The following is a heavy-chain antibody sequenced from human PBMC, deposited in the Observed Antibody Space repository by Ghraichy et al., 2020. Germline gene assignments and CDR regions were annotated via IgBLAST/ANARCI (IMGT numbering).Heavy chain of an antibody. CDR2: IWYDGSNK. D-gene: IGHD3-3*01. V-gene: IGHV3-33*08. J-gene: IGHJ6*02. CDR1: GFTFSSYG. CDR3: ARCLADFWSGDGYYYYGMDV. Sequence: GGSLRLSCAASGFTFSSYGMHWVRQAPGKGLEWVAVIWYDGSNKYYADSVKGRFTISRDNSKNTLYLQMNSLRAEDTAVYYCARCLADFWSGDGYYYYGMDVWGQGTTVTVSS.